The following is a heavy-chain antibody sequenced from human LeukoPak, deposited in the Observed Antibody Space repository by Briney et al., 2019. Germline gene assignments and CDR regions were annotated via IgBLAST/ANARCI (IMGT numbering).Heavy chain of an antibody. Sequence: SETLSLTCTVSGGSISSGGYYWSWIRQHPGKGLEWIGYIYYSGSTYYNPSLKSRVTISVDTSKNQFSLKLSSVTAADTAVYYCARGLVAKGGYYGMDVWGQGTTVTVSS. CDR1: GGSISSGGYY. CDR2: IYYSGST. CDR3: ARGLVAKGGYYGMDV. D-gene: IGHD6-6*01. J-gene: IGHJ6*02. V-gene: IGHV4-31*03.